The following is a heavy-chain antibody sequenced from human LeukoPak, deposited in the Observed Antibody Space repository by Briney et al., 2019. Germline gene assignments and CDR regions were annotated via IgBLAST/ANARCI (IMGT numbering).Heavy chain of an antibody. CDR3: ARLWSPMVEIDY. V-gene: IGHV4-59*08. CDR2: ISYSGST. J-gene: IGHJ4*02. CDR1: GGSISTYY. Sequence: LEALSLTCSVSGGSISTYYWSWIRQPPGKGLEWIGYISYSGSTKYNPSLKSRVTISVDTSKNQFSLKVRSVTAADTAVYYCARLWSPMVEIDYWGQGTLVTVSS. D-gene: IGHD1-1*01.